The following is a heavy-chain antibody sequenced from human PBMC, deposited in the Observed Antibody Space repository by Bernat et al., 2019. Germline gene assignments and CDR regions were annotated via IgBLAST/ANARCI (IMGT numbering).Heavy chain of an antibody. CDR1: GFTFSSYW. D-gene: IGHD1-1*01. J-gene: IGHJ5*02. Sequence: EVQLVESGGGLVQPGGSLRLSCAASGFTFSSYWMHWVRQAPGKGLVWVSRINSDGSSTSYADSLKGRFTVSRDNAKNTLYLQMNSLRAEDTAVYYCVRGGGWGNDAGFDPWGQGTLVTVSS. V-gene: IGHV3-74*01. CDR2: INSDGSST. CDR3: VRGGGWGNDAGFDP.